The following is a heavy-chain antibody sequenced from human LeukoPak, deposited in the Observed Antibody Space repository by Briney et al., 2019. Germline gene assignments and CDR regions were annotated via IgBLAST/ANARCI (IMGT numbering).Heavy chain of an antibody. Sequence: GGSLRLSSAASGFTFSSYAMSWVRQAPGKGLEWVSAISGSGGSTYYADSVKGRFTISRDNSKNTLYLQMNSLRAEDTAVYYCAKDGTGYSSGWYPYYFDYWGQGTLVTVSS. V-gene: IGHV3-23*01. CDR2: ISGSGGST. D-gene: IGHD6-19*01. CDR3: AKDGTGYSSGWYPYYFDY. CDR1: GFTFSSYA. J-gene: IGHJ4*02.